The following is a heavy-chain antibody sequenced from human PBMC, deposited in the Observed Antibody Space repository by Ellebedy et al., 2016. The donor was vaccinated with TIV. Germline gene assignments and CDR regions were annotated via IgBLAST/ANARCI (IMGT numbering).Heavy chain of an antibody. Sequence: MPSETLSLTCTVSGGSISSGDYYWSWIRQHPGKGLEWIGCIYYSGSAYYNPSLKSRVTISLDTSKNQFSLKLSSVTAADTAVYYCARGMKDSSGYFYWYFDLWGRGTLVTVSS. D-gene: IGHD3-22*01. V-gene: IGHV4-31*03. J-gene: IGHJ2*01. CDR3: ARGMKDSSGYFYWYFDL. CDR1: GGSISSGDYY. CDR2: IYYSGSA.